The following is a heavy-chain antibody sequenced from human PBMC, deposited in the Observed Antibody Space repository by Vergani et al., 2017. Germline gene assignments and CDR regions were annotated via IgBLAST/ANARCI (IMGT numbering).Heavy chain of an antibody. D-gene: IGHD3-10*01. CDR2: INNDGHT. J-gene: IGHJ4*02. V-gene: IGHV4-34*02. CDR3: AVRPRVNLVGGEIVTKRTFDD. CDR1: GESFSSFY. Sequence: QVQLQQWGAGVVKPSGTLSLTCAVFGESFSSFYWSWIRQPPAKGLEWIGEINNDGHTNYNPSLESRVTVSRDTAKNQFSLNLMSVTAADPAMYYCAVRPRVNLVGGEIVTKRTFDDWSQGSLVTVSS.